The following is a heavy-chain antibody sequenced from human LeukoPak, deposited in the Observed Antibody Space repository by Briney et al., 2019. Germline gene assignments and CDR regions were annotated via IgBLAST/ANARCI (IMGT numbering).Heavy chain of an antibody. D-gene: IGHD6-19*01. CDR3: AKDNAYSSGWLYYFDY. V-gene: IGHV3-64*01. J-gene: IGHJ4*02. Sequence: GGSLRLSCAASGFIFSSYAMHWVRQAPGKGLEYVSSIDSNGGNTYYANSVKGRFTISRDNSKNTLYLQMNSLRAEDTAVYYCAKDNAYSSGWLYYFDYWGQGTQVTVSS. CDR1: GFIFSSYA. CDR2: IDSNGGNT.